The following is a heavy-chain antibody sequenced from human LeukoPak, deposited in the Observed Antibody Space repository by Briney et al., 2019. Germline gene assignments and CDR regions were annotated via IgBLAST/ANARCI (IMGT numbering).Heavy chain of an antibody. Sequence: PGGSLRLSCAASGFTFSSYSMSWVRQAPGKGLEWVSYISSSTTTINYADSVKGRFTISRDNAKNSLYLQMNSLRVEDTAVYYCARVLDYGMDVWGQGTLVTVSS. CDR2: ISSSTTTI. J-gene: IGHJ6*02. V-gene: IGHV3-48*04. CDR1: GFTFSSYS. CDR3: ARVLDYGMDV. D-gene: IGHD2-2*03.